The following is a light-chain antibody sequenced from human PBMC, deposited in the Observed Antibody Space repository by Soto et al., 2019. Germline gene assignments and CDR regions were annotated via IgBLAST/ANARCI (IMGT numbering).Light chain of an antibody. V-gene: IGKV3-15*01. J-gene: IGKJ3*01. CDR2: GAS. CDR1: QSVSSN. Sequence: EILTTQSPATLSVSPGETATLSCRTSQSVSSNLAWYQQKRGQSPRLLIYGASTRATGVPARFIGSGSGTEFSLTISSLQAKDFAVYYCQQYHDWVTFGPGNKVDIK. CDR3: QQYHDWVT.